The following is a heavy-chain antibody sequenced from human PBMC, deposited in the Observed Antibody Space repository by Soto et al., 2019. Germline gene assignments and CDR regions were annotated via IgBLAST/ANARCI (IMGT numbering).Heavy chain of an antibody. CDR1: GYTFTSYY. D-gene: IGHD6-19*01. Sequence: GASVKVSCKASGYTFTSYYMHWVRQAPGQGLEWMGIINPSGGSTSYAQKFQGRVTMTRDTSTSTVYMELSSLRSEDTAVYYCARESAAVAGTLDWFDPWGQGTLDTVSS. CDR3: ARESAAVAGTLDWFDP. J-gene: IGHJ5*02. V-gene: IGHV1-46*01. CDR2: INPSGGST.